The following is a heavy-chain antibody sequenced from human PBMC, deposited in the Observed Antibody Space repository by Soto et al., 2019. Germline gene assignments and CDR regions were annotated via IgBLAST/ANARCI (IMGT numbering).Heavy chain of an antibody. CDR2: ISYDGSKK. CDR3: AREGAVPAAIGQYYYGLDV. CDR1: GFTYSKYD. Sequence: PGGSLRLSCAVSGFTYSKYDMHWVRQAPGRGLEWVAVISYDGSKKYYADSVKGRFTISRDNSENTLYLQMNNVRVEDTAVYYCAREGAVPAAIGQYYYGLDVWGQGTTVTVSS. J-gene: IGHJ6*02. V-gene: IGHV3-30-3*01. D-gene: IGHD2-2*02.